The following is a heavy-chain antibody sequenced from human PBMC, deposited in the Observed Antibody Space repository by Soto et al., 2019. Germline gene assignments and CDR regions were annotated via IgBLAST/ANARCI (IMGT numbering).Heavy chain of an antibody. CDR2: ISYDGSNK. CDR1: GFSLSGYA. CDR3: TGGRRHYYDSNGFYY. J-gene: IGHJ4*02. V-gene: IGHV3-30-3*01. D-gene: IGHD3-22*01. Sequence: QVQLVESGGGVVQPGKSLRLSCAASGFSLSGYAMHWVRQAPGKGLEWVAVISYDGSNKYFADSVKGRFTISRDNSKNPLFLQVNSLRSEDTAVYYCTGGRRHYYDSNGFYYWGQGTLVTVSS.